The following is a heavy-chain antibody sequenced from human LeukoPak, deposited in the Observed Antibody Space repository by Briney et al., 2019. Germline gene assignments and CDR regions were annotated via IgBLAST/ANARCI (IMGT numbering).Heavy chain of an antibody. J-gene: IGHJ4*02. CDR1: GFTFSSYG. D-gene: IGHD2-15*01. V-gene: IGHV3-30*02. CDR2: IRYDGSNK. Sequence: PGGSLRLSCAASGFTFSSYGMHWVRQAPGKGLEWVAFIRYDGSNKYYADSVKGRFTISRDNSKNTLYLQMNSLRAEGTAVYYCAKVLSVVVAATLLDYWGQGTLVTVSS. CDR3: AKVLSVVVAATLLDY.